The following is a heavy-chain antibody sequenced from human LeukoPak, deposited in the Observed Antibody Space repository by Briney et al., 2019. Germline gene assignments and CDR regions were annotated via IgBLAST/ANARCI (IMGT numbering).Heavy chain of an antibody. Sequence: GGSLRLSCTASGFIFGDYGMNWVRQAPGKGLEWVSSISSSSSYKYYADSLKGRFTISRDNAKNSLFLQMNSLRAEDAAVYYCAKAPVTSCRGAYCYPFDYWGQGTLVTVSS. CDR2: ISSSSSYK. CDR3: AKAPVTSCRGAYCYPFDY. V-gene: IGHV3-21*04. J-gene: IGHJ4*02. CDR1: GFIFGDYG. D-gene: IGHD2-21*01.